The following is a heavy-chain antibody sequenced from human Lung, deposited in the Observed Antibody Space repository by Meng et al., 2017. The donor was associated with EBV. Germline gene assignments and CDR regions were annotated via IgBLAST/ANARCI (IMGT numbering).Heavy chain of an antibody. CDR1: GASLTNHNW. Sequence: VLLGDPRPARRAPPETSSPPCHVSGASLTNHNWWAWVRQPPGKGLEWIGEIPHRGSSAYSPSLKSRVSMSIDKSKNQFSLKLTSVTAADTAVYHCLRGSGGSVWGQGTLVTVSS. J-gene: IGHJ1*01. CDR3: LRGSGGSV. CDR2: IPHRGSS. V-gene: IGHV4-4*03. D-gene: IGHD3-10*01.